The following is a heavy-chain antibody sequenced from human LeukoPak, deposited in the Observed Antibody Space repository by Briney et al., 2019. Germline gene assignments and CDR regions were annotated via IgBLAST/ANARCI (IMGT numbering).Heavy chain of an antibody. CDR3: ASCPRDGYINTYYFDY. CDR2: IYYSGST. D-gene: IGHD5-24*01. CDR1: GGSISSGGYY. Sequence: SETLSLTCTVSGGSISSGGYYWSWIHQHPGRGLEWIGYIYYSGSTYYNPSLKSRVTISVDTSKNQFSLKLSSVTAADTAVYYCASCPRDGYINTYYFDYWGQGTLVTVSS. J-gene: IGHJ4*02. V-gene: IGHV4-31*03.